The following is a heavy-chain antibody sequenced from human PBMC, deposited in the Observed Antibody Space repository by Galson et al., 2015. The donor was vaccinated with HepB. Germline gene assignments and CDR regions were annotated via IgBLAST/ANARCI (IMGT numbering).Heavy chain of an antibody. CDR3: AAGYYYGDLGRD. J-gene: IGHJ4*02. D-gene: IGHD3-22*01. Sequence: SLRLSCAASGFAFSNYVMSWVRQAPGKGLEWVSTISASGDDTYYGDPVKGRFTISRDNSKNTLNVQMNSLRADDTAVYYCAAGYYYGDLGRDWGQGTLVIVSS. CDR2: ISASGDDT. CDR1: GFAFSNYV. V-gene: IGHV3-23*01.